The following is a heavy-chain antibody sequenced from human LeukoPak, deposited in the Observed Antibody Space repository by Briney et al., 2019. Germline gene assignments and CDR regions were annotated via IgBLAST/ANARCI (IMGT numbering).Heavy chain of an antibody. CDR3: AREMREQWLVRKYFDY. Sequence: SETLSLTCTVSGGSISSSSYYWGWIRQPLGKGLEWIGSIYYSGSTYYNPSLKSRVTISVDTSKNQFSLKLSSVPAADTAVYYCAREMREQWLVRKYFDYWGQGTLVTVSS. D-gene: IGHD6-19*01. J-gene: IGHJ4*02. CDR1: GGSISSSSYY. V-gene: IGHV4-39*07. CDR2: IYYSGST.